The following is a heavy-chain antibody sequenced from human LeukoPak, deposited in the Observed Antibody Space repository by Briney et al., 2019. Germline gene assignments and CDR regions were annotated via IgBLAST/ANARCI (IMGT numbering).Heavy chain of an antibody. CDR2: ITSSSSTI. Sequence: GGSLRLSCAASGFTFSSYSMNWVRQAPGKGLEWVSFITSSSSTIYYVDSVKGRFTISRDNAKNSLYPQMNSLRAEDTAVYYCARDRPGSGWYYFDSWGQGTLVTVSS. D-gene: IGHD6-19*01. CDR3: ARDRPGSGWYYFDS. J-gene: IGHJ4*02. CDR1: GFTFSSYS. V-gene: IGHV3-48*01.